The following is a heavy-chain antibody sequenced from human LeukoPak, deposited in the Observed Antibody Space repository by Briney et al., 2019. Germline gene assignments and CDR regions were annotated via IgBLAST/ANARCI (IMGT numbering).Heavy chain of an antibody. CDR1: AFTFRSYA. V-gene: IGHV3-23*01. J-gene: IGHJ3*02. CDR2: ISGSGGST. Sequence: PGGSLRLSCAASAFTFRSYAMSWVRQAGGKGLEWVSAISGSGGSTYYADSVKGRFTISRHNSKNTLYLQMNSLRAEDTAVYYCAREVGGSAFDIWGQGTMVTVSS. D-gene: IGHD3-16*01. CDR3: AREVGGSAFDI.